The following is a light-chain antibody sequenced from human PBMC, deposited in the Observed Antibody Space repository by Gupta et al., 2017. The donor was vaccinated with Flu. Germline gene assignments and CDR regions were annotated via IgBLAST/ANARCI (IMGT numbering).Light chain of an antibody. CDR3: QQYGSSPRYT. CDR1: QSVSSSY. J-gene: IGKJ2*01. CDR2: GAS. V-gene: IGKV3-20*01. Sequence: VLTQSPGTLPSSPGERATLSCRASQSVSSSYLAWYQQKPGQAPRLLISGASSRATGIPDRFSGSGSGTDFTLTISRLEPEDFAVYYCQQYGSSPRYTFGQGTKLEIK.